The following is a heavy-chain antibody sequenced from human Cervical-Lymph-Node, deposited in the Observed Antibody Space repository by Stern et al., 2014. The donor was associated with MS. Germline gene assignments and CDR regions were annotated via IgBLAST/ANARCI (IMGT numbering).Heavy chain of an antibody. Sequence: VQLVESGAELRKPGASVKVSCEASGSTFNDHYIHWVRQAPGQGLEWMGRISPNHGDTNQAHPFRGRVTMTTNSSITPVYMALRRLRSSDTAVYDCARGAGHYGSGNSRGRRKEKKKKKREERGKG. CDR3: ARGAGHYGSGNSRGRRKEKKKKKREE. CDR1: GSTFNDHY. J-gene: IGHJ6*03. CDR2: ISPNHGDT. V-gene: IGHV1-2*06. D-gene: IGHD3-10*01.